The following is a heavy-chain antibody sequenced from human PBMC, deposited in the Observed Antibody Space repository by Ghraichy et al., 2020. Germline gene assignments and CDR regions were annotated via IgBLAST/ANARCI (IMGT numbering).Heavy chain of an antibody. CDR2: IYYTGST. D-gene: IGHD2-2*01. Sequence: SETLSLTCTVSGGSVSSGDYYWTWILQPPGKRLEWIGYIYYTGSTSYNPSLKSRVTISLHTSTNQFSLKLSSVSAADTAVYYCARWSFCSSTSCPALSRFDPWGQGTLVTVSS. V-gene: IGHV4-61*08. J-gene: IGHJ5*02. CDR3: ARWSFCSSTSCPALSRFDP. CDR1: GGSVSSGDYY.